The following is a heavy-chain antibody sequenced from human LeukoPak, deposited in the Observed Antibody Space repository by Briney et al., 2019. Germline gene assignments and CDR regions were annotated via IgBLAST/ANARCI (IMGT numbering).Heavy chain of an antibody. Sequence: GGSLRLSCAASGFTFSSSSMNWVRQAPGKGLEWVSFISSSGRTMYYADSVKGRFTVSRDNAKNSVYLQMNSLRAEDTAVYYCARDLWYSGSSAPPRAFDIWGQGTMVTVSS. J-gene: IGHJ3*02. CDR3: ARDLWYSGSSAPPRAFDI. CDR2: ISSSGRTM. CDR1: GFTFSSSS. D-gene: IGHD1-26*01. V-gene: IGHV3-48*03.